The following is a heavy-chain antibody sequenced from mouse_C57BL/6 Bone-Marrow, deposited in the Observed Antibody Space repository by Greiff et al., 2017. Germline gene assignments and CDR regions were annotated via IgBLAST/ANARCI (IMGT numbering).Heavy chain of an antibody. V-gene: IGHV1-69*01. Sequence: VQLKQPGAELVMPGASVKLSCKASGYTFTSYWMPWVKLRPGQGLEWIGEIDPSDSYTNYNQKFKGKSTLTVDKSSSTAYMQLSSLTSEDSAVYYCAVITTVVATKAMDYWGQGTSVTVSS. D-gene: IGHD1-1*01. CDR2: IDPSDSYT. CDR3: AVITTVVATKAMDY. J-gene: IGHJ4*01. CDR1: GYTFTSYW.